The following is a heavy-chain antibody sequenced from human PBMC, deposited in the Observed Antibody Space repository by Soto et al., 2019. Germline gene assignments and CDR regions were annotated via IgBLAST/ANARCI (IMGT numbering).Heavy chain of an antibody. CDR2: IWYDGSNK. V-gene: IGHV3-33*01. CDR3: ARASGTGYGMDV. CDR1: GFTFSSYG. D-gene: IGHD1-1*01. J-gene: IGHJ6*02. Sequence: QVQLVESGGGVVQPGRSLRLSCAASGFTFSSYGMHWVRQAPGKGLEWVAVIWYDGSNKYYADSVKGRFTISRDNSKNTLYLQLNSLRAEDTAVYYCARASGTGYGMDVWGQGTTVTVSS.